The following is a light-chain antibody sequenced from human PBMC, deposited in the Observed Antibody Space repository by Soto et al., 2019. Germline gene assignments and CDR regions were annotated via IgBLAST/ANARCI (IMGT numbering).Light chain of an antibody. Sequence: QSVLTQPPSASGAPGQSVSISCSGSTSNIGGNYVYWYHQLPGTAPKLLIEMTTRRPSGVPDRFSGSKSGTSASLAISVLRSEDEADYYCAAWDDSLRRPVFGGGTKLTVL. J-gene: IGLJ3*02. CDR2: MTT. CDR1: TSNIGGNY. CDR3: AAWDDSLRRPV. V-gene: IGLV1-47*01.